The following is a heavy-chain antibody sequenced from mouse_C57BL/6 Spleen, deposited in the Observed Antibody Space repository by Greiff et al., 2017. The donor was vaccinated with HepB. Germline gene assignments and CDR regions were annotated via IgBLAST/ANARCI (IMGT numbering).Heavy chain of an antibody. Sequence: VQLQQSGPELVKPGASVKISCKASGYAFSSSWMNWVKQRPGKGLEWIGRIYPGDGDTNYNGKFKGKATLTADKSSSTAYMQLSSLTSEDSAVYFCARGGYLPMDYWGQGTSVTVSS. V-gene: IGHV1-82*01. CDR1: GYAFSSSW. CDR3: ARGGYLPMDY. CDR2: IYPGDGDT. D-gene: IGHD2-3*01. J-gene: IGHJ4*01.